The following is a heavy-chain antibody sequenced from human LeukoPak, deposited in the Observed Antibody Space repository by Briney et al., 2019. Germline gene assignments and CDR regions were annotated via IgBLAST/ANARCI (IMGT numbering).Heavy chain of an antibody. Sequence: SETLSLTCTVSDGSINTPNYYWGWIRQPPGKGLEWIGEINHGGSTNYNPSLKSRVTISVDTSKNQFSLKLSSVTAADTAVYYCARRVGRYSSSWYVTALFDYWGQGTLVTVSS. CDR3: ARRVGRYSSSWYVTALFDY. D-gene: IGHD6-13*01. CDR2: INHGGST. CDR1: DGSINTPNYY. J-gene: IGHJ4*02. V-gene: IGHV4-39*07.